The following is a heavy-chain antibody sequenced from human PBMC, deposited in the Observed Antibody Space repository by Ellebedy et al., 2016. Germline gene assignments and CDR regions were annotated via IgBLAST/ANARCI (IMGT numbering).Heavy chain of an antibody. J-gene: IGHJ4*02. CDR1: GFTFSGSG. Sequence: GGSLRLXCAASGFTFSGSGMHWVRQAPGKGLEWVSLLSYDETHESYADSVKGRFTISRDISKNTLHLQMNSLRNEDTAVYYCTRQNDSGSYFDDFWGQGTLVTVSS. V-gene: IGHV3-30*03. D-gene: IGHD1-26*01. CDR2: LSYDETHE. CDR3: TRQNDSGSYFDDF.